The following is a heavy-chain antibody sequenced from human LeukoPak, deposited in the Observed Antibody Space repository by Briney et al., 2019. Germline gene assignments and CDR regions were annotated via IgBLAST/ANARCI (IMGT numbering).Heavy chain of an antibody. CDR1: GGSISNNNYY. CDR3: ARSSPGGYYYDSRRGYFDY. Sequence: SETLSLTCSVSGGSISNNNYYWSWIRQPPGKGLEWIGYIYYSGSTYYNPSLKSRVTISVDTSKNQFSLKLSSVTAADTAVYYCARSSPGGYYYDSRRGYFDYWGQGTLVTVSS. D-gene: IGHD3-22*01. V-gene: IGHV4-30-4*01. CDR2: IYYSGST. J-gene: IGHJ4*02.